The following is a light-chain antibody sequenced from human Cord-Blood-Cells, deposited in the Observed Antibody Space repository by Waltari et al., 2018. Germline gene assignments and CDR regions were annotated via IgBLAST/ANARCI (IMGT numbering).Light chain of an antibody. J-gene: IGLJ3*02. CDR1: ALPKKY. V-gene: IGLV3-10*01. CDR2: EDS. CDR3: YSTDSSGNHSWV. Sequence: SYDLTQHPSVSGSPGQTAGITCHGDALPKKYAFSFPQNSGQAPVLVIYEDSKRPAGIPERFSGSSSGTMATLTISGAQVEDEADYYCYSTDSSGNHSWVFGGGTKLTVL.